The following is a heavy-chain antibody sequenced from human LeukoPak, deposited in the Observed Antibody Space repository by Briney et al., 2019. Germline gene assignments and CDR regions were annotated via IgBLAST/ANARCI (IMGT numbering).Heavy chain of an antibody. Sequence: SETLSLTCTVXGXXXSSYYWSWIRQPPXXXXXXXXYIYYXXXXXYNPSLKSRVTISVDTSKNQFSLKLSSVTAADTAVYYCARARQYYDSSGYYSEEPYYFDYWGQGTLVTVSS. V-gene: IGHV4-59*01. CDR2: IYYXXXX. D-gene: IGHD3-22*01. J-gene: IGHJ4*02. CDR3: ARARQYYDSSGYYSEEPYYFDY. CDR1: GXXXSSYY.